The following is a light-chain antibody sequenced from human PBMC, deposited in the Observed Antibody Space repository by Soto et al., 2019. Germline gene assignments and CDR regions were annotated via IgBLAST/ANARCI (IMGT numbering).Light chain of an antibody. Sequence: EVVLTQSPDTLSLPPGERATLSCRASQSISSYLAWYQQKPGQAPRLLIYDASSRATGMPARFSCSGSGTDFTLTISSLELEDFAVYYCQQLTDWPPQWTFGQGTKVEIK. CDR3: QQLTDWPPQWT. J-gene: IGKJ1*01. CDR1: QSISSY. V-gene: IGKV3-11*01. CDR2: DAS.